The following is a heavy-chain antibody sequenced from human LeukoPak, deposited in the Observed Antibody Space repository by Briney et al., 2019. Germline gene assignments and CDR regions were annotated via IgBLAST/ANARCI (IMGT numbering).Heavy chain of an antibody. CDR3: AREEYGDHLWW. CDR2: IKQDGSEK. J-gene: IGHJ4*02. V-gene: IGHV3-7*01. Sequence: GGSLRLSCAASGFNFSSYWMSWVRQAPGKGLEWVANIKQDGSEKYYVDSVKGRFSISRDNAKNSLYLQMNGLRAEDTAVYYCAREEYGDHLWWWGQGTPVTVSS. CDR1: GFNFSSYW. D-gene: IGHD4-17*01.